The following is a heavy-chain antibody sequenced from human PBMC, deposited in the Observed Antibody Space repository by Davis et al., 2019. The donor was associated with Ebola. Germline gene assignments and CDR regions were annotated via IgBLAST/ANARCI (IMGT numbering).Heavy chain of an antibody. D-gene: IGHD2-15*01. Sequence: AASVKVSCKASGYTFTSYAMHWVRQAPGQRLEWMGWINAGNGNTKYSQKFQGRVTITRDTSASTAYMELSSLRSEDTAVYYCARGDPVVVVAEIDYWGQGTLVTVSS. V-gene: IGHV1-3*01. CDR3: ARGDPVVVVAEIDY. J-gene: IGHJ4*02. CDR2: INAGNGNT. CDR1: GYTFTSYA.